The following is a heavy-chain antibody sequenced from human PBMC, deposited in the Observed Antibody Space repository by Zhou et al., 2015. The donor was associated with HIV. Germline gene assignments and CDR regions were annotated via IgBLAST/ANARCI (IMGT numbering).Heavy chain of an antibody. CDR3: ARGDMVMTITQYYFYGMDL. CDR2: VWSDGTNK. V-gene: IGHV3-33*01. Sequence: QVQVVESGGGVVQPGRSLRLSCAASGFTFSSYAMHWVRQAPGKGLEWVAIVWSDGTNKYYADSVKGRFTISRDNSKNTLYLQMNGLRAEDTAVYYCARGDMVMTITQYYFYGMDLWGQGP. CDR1: GFTFSSYA. D-gene: IGHD5-12*01. J-gene: IGHJ6*02.